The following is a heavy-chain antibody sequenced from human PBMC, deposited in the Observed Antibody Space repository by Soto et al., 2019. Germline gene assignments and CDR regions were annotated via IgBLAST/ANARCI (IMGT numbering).Heavy chain of an antibody. D-gene: IGHD1-1*01. J-gene: IGHJ3*02. CDR2: ISSSSSYI. Sequence: PGGSLRLSCAASEFTFRSYGMSWVRQAPGKGLEWVSSISSSSSYIYYADSVKGRFTISRDNAKNSLYLQMNSLRAEDTAVYYCARDSVGPSTGAFDIWGQGTMVTVSS. V-gene: IGHV3-21*01. CDR3: ARDSVGPSTGAFDI. CDR1: EFTFRSYG.